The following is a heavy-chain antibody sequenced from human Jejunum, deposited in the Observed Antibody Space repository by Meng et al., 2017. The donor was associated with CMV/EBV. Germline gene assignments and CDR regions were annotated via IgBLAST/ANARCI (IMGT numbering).Heavy chain of an antibody. CDR2: VHPSGLT. CDR1: GGSISDYC. V-gene: IGHV4-4*07. CDR3: SKECYGDEERASDY. D-gene: IGHD4-17*01. J-gene: IGHJ4*02. Sequence: QVKLQGGGPGAVTPPEPLSLTCSVFGGSISDYCWSWIRQSAGKELEWIGRVHPSGLTNQNPSLKGRLVMSIDTSKNQLSLKLSSVTAADTAMHYCSKECYGDEERASDYWGQGTLVTVSS.